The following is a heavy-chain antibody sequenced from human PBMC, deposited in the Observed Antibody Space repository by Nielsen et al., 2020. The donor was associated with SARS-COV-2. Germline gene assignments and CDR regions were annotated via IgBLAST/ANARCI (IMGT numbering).Heavy chain of an antibody. Sequence: SETLSLTCTVSGASVSSGSYFWSWIRQPPGKRLEWIGYMYYIGTANYNPSLQSRVTISVDTSKNQFSLKVNSVTAADTAVYYCVRIDMATISVDYWGRGTLVTVSS. CDR2: MYYIGTA. D-gene: IGHD5-24*01. J-gene: IGHJ4*02. CDR3: VRIDMATISVDY. V-gene: IGHV4-61*01. CDR1: GASVSSGSYF.